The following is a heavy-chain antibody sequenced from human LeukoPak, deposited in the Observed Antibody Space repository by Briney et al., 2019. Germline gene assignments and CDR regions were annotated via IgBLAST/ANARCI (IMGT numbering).Heavy chain of an antibody. CDR2: IIPIFGTA. CDR3: ARGQYYGSGSYYNGGDY. V-gene: IGHV1-69*06. D-gene: IGHD3-10*01. Sequence: SVKVSCKASGGTFSSYAISWVRQAPGQGLERMGGIIPIFGTANYAQKFQGRVTITAEKSTSTAYMELSSLRSEDTAVYYCARGQYYGSGSYYNGGDYWGQGTLVTVSS. J-gene: IGHJ4*02. CDR1: GGTFSSYA.